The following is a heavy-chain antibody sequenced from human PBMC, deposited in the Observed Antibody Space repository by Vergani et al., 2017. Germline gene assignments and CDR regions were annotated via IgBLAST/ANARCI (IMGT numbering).Heavy chain of an antibody. CDR2: INHSGST. D-gene: IGHD2-2*01. CDR3: ARDSRGSRRGNYYYYMDV. Sequence: QVQLQQWGAGLLKPSETLSLTCAVYGGSFSGYYWSWIRQPPGMGLEWIGEINHSGSTNYNPSLKSRVTISVDTSKNQFSLKLSSVTAADTAVYYCARDSRGSRRGNYYYYMDVWGKGTTVTVSS. V-gene: IGHV4-34*01. CDR1: GGSFSGYY. J-gene: IGHJ6*03.